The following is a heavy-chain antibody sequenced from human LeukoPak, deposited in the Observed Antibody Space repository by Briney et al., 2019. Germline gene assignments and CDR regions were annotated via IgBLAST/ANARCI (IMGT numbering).Heavy chain of an antibody. CDR3: AKDPSGWNYPNWFDP. D-gene: IGHD1-7*01. CDR2: ISGSGGST. Sequence: GGSLRLSCAAAGFTFSSDRMHWVRQAPGKGLEWVSAISGSGGSTYYADSVKGRFTISRDSSKNTLYLQMNSLRAEDTAVYYCAKDPSGWNYPNWFDPWGQGTLVTVSS. CDR1: GFTFSSDR. V-gene: IGHV3-23*01. J-gene: IGHJ5*02.